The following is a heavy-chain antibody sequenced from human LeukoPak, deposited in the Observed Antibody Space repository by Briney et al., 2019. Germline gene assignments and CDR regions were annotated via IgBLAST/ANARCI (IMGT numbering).Heavy chain of an antibody. J-gene: IGHJ5*02. CDR1: GFTFSSYS. CDR2: ISSSGNYI. V-gene: IGHV3-21*01. D-gene: IGHD2-15*01. CDR3: VRGGESTWS. Sequence: GGSLRLSCAASGFTFSSYSMNWVRQAPGKGLEWVSSISSSGNYIYYADSVKGRFTVSRDNAKNAVFLQMNSLRAEDTAVYYCVRGGESTWSWGQGTLVTVSS.